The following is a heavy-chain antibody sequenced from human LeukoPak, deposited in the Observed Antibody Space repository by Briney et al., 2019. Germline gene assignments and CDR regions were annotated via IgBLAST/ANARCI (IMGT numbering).Heavy chain of an antibody. CDR3: ARDPTIDYQTGNYYYYGMDV. D-gene: IGHD4-11*01. CDR1: GGTFSSYA. J-gene: IGHJ6*02. Sequence: GASVKVSCKASGGTFSSYAISWVRQAPGQGLEWMGGIIPIFGTANYAQKFQGRVTITAYESTSTAYMELSSLRSEDTAVYYCARDPTIDYQTGNYYYYGMDVWGQGTTVTVSS. CDR2: IIPIFGTA. V-gene: IGHV1-69*13.